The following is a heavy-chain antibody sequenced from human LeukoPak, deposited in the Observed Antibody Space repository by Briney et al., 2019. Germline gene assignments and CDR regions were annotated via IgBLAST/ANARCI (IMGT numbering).Heavy chain of an antibody. V-gene: IGHV3-74*01. CDR1: RFIFTNYW. CDR3: TSFFETN. Sequence: GGSLRLSCAASRFIFTNYWIHWVRQAPGKGLVWVSHVNNDGSATSYADSVKGRFTISRDSAKNTVYLHMNSLRVEDTAVYYCTSFFETNWGQGTLVTVS. D-gene: IGHD2/OR15-2a*01. CDR2: VNNDGSAT. J-gene: IGHJ4*02.